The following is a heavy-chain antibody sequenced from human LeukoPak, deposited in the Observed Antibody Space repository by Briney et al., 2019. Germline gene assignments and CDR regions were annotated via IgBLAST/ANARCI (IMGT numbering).Heavy chain of an antibody. V-gene: IGHV5-51*01. CDR1: GYSFTSYW. D-gene: IGHD6-13*01. J-gene: IGHJ3*02. CDR2: IYPGNSDT. CDR3: ARQPLYSTTSDAFDI. Sequence: PGESLKISCKGSGYSFTSYWIGWVRQMPGKGLEWMGIIYPGNSDTRYSPSFQGQVTISADKSISTAYLQWSSLKASDTAMYYCARQPLYSTTSDAFDIWGQGTMVTVSS.